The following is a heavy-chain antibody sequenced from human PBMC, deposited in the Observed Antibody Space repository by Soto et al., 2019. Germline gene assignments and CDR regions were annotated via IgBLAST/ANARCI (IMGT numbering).Heavy chain of an antibody. CDR2: IIPMFGTP. CDR3: ARSVVEVMGFGCEYSGRDA. J-gene: IGHJ6*02. Sequence: SVKVSCKAAAGTFRSYAMSWVRQAPGQGLEWMGGIIPMFGTPNYAQNFKGRLTITADESTRTAYMELSSLRSEDTAVYYCARSVVEVMGFGCEYSGRDAWGQGTTVTVSS. V-gene: IGHV1-69*13. D-gene: IGHD2-21*01. CDR1: AGTFRSYA.